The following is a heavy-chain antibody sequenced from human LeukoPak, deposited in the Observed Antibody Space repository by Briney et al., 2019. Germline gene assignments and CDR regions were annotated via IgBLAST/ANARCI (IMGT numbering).Heavy chain of an antibody. V-gene: IGHV1-2*06. CDR1: GYTFTGYY. Sequence: GASVKVSCKASGYTFTGYYMHLVRQAPGQGLEWMGRINPNSGGTNYAQKFQGRVTMTRDTSISTAYMELSRLRSDDTAVYYCASPMVVASIDAFDIWGQGTMVTVSS. CDR2: INPNSGGT. J-gene: IGHJ3*02. CDR3: ASPMVVASIDAFDI. D-gene: IGHD2-15*01.